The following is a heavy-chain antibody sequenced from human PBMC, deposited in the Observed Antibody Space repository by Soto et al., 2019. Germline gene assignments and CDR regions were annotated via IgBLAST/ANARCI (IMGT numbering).Heavy chain of an antibody. J-gene: IGHJ6*02. V-gene: IGHV3-66*01. CDR1: GFTGSSNY. Sequence: EVQLVESGGGLVQPGVSLRLSCAASGFTGSSNYMSWVRQAPGKGLEWVSVIYSGGSTYYADSVKGRFTISRDNSKNTLYLQMNSLRAEDTAVYYCARDEVGSSGWFYYYGMDVWGQGTTVTVSS. CDR3: ARDEVGSSGWFYYYGMDV. CDR2: IYSGGST. D-gene: IGHD6-19*01.